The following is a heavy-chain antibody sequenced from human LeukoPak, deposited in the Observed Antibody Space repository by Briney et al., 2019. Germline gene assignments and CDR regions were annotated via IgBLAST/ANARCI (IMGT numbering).Heavy chain of an antibody. D-gene: IGHD3-10*01. CDR1: GGSISSHY. Sequence: SETLSLTCTVSGGSISSHYWSWIRQPPGKGLEWIGYIYYSGSTNYNPSLKSRVIISVDTSKNQFSLKLSSVTAADTAVYYCARGGLWFGELTAFDYWGQGTLVTVSS. V-gene: IGHV4-59*11. CDR3: ARGGLWFGELTAFDY. J-gene: IGHJ4*02. CDR2: IYYSGST.